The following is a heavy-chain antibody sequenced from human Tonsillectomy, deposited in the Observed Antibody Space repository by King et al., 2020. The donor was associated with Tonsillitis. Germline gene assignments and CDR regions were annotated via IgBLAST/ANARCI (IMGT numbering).Heavy chain of an antibody. CDR2: TYYSGST. J-gene: IGHJ4*02. D-gene: IGHD3-22*01. CDR3: ARGLTEYYYDSSGYFARYFDY. Sequence: VQLQESGPGLVKPSQTLSLTCTVSGGSISSGDYYWSWIRQPPGKGLEWIGYTYYSGSTYYTPSLKSRVTISVDTSKNQFSLKLSSVTAADTAVYYCARGLTEYYYDSSGYFARYFDYWGQGTLVTVSS. CDR1: GGSISSGDYY. V-gene: IGHV4-30-4*01.